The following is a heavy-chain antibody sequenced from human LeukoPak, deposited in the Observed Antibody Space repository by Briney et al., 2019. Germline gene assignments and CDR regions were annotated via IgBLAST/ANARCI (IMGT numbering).Heavy chain of an antibody. V-gene: IGHV3-30*18. Sequence: EGSLRLSCAASGFTFSDYGVHWVRQAPGKGLEWVSLISHDGSNKYYGDSVKGRFTISRDNSKNTLYLQMSTLRAEDTAVYYCAKDPGPKSTSLPGDIWGQGTMVTVSS. J-gene: IGHJ3*02. CDR2: ISHDGSNK. D-gene: IGHD2-2*01. CDR1: GFTFSDYG. CDR3: AKDPGPKSTSLPGDI.